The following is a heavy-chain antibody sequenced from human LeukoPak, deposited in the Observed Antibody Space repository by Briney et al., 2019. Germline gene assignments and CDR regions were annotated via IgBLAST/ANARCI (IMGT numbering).Heavy chain of an antibody. D-gene: IGHD3-16*02. CDR3: ARGAYDYVWGSYRPNWFDP. CDR2: XXXXGST. Sequence: MASETLSLTCTVSGGSIXXGGYYWSWIRQHPGXXXXXXXXXXXXGSTYYNXXXXXXVXXSVXTSKNQFSLKLSSVTAADTAVYYCARGAYDYVWGSYRPNWFDPWGQGTLVTVSS. CDR1: GGSIXXGGYY. V-gene: IGHV4-31*01. J-gene: IGHJ5*02.